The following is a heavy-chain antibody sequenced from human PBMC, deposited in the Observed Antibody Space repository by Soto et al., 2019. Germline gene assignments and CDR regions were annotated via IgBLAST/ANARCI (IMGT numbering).Heavy chain of an antibody. J-gene: IGHJ4*02. CDR2: INSDGSTA. V-gene: IGHV3-74*01. CDR1: GFTFNTYW. CDR3: ARGGPAYGDWGY. D-gene: IGHD4-17*01. Sequence: EVQLVESGGGIVQPGGSVRLSCAASGFTFNTYWMHWVRQAPGKGLVWVSRINSDGSTAYYADSVKGRFTISRDNAKNSLSLQMHRMSADDTAVYYCARGGPAYGDWGYWGQGTLATVSS.